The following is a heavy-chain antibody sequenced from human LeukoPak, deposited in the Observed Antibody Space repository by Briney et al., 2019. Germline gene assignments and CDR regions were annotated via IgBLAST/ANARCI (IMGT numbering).Heavy chain of an antibody. D-gene: IGHD5-12*01. CDR3: ATYVEMATITPGY. CDR2: ISSSSSTI. Sequence: GGSLRLSCAASGFTFSSYSMNWVRQAPGKGLEWVSYISSSSSTIYYADSMKGRFTISRDNAKNSLYLQMNSLRAEDTAVYYCATYVEMATITPGYWGQGTLVTVSS. CDR1: GFTFSSYS. J-gene: IGHJ4*02. V-gene: IGHV3-48*01.